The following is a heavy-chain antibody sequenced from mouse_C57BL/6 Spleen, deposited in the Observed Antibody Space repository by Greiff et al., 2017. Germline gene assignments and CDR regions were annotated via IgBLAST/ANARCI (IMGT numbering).Heavy chain of an antibody. Sequence: QVQLKQSGPELVKPGASVKISCKASGYAFSSSWMNWVKQRPGKGLEWIGRIYPGDGDTNYNGKFKGKATLTEDKSSSTAYMQLSSLTSEDSAVYFCAITGTNAMDYWGQGTSVTVSS. CDR3: AITGTNAMDY. V-gene: IGHV1-82*01. J-gene: IGHJ4*01. CDR1: GYAFSSSW. CDR2: IYPGDGDT. D-gene: IGHD4-1*01.